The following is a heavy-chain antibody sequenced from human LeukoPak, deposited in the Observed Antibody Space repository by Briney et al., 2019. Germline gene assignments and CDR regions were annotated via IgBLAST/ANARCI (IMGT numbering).Heavy chain of an antibody. J-gene: IGHJ4*02. CDR1: GYTFTGYY. CDR3: ARGGGLRYFDWLPDY. D-gene: IGHD3-9*01. Sequence: ASVKVSCXASGYTFTGYYMHWVRQAPGQGLAWMGRINPNSGGTNYAQKFQGRVTMTRDTSISTAYMELSRLRSDDTAVYYCARGGGLRYFDWLPDYWGQGTLVTVSS. CDR2: INPNSGGT. V-gene: IGHV1-2*06.